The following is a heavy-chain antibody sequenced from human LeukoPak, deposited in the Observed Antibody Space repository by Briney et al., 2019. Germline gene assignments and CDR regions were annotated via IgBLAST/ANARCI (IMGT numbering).Heavy chain of an antibody. CDR1: GHTFTGYY. D-gene: IGHD1-26*01. CDR2: INPNSGGT. J-gene: IGHJ4*02. Sequence: GASVKVSCKASGHTFTGYYMHWVRQAPGQGLEWMGWINPNSGGTNYAQKFQGRVTMTRDTSISTAYMELSRLRSDDTAVYYCARVSRVGAPMQLAYGRWGQGTLVTVSS. V-gene: IGHV1-2*02. CDR3: ARVSRVGAPMQLAYGR.